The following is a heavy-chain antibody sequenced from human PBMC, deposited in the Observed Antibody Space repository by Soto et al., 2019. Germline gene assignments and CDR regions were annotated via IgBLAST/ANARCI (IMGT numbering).Heavy chain of an antibody. CDR3: ARENKVGRPFDT. Sequence: PGGSLRLSCAASGFTFSSYGMHWVRQAPGKGPEWVAVIWSDGSNKFYGDFVQGRFTISRDNSKNTLHLQMKSLTVDDTAVYYCARENKVGRPFDTWGQGTLVTVSS. D-gene: IGHD5-12*01. V-gene: IGHV3-33*01. CDR2: IWSDGSNK. CDR1: GFTFSSYG. J-gene: IGHJ5*02.